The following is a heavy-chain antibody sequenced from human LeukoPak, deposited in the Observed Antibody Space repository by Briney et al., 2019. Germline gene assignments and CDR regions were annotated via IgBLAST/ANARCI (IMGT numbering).Heavy chain of an antibody. J-gene: IGHJ4*02. D-gene: IGHD6-6*01. CDR1: GFTFSSYA. V-gene: IGHV3-23*01. CDR2: ISGSGAST. CDR3: AKDKSIAAHIDY. Sequence: GVSLRLSCAASGFTFSSYAMSCVRQAPGKGQEWVSAISGSGASTYYADSVKGRFTISRDNSKNTLYLQMNSLRAEDTAVYYCAKDKSIAAHIDYWGQGTLVTVSS.